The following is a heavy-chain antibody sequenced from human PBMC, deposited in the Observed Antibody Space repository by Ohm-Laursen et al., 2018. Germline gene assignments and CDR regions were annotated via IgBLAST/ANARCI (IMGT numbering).Heavy chain of an antibody. J-gene: IGHJ5*02. D-gene: IGHD6-13*01. CDR3: VRDKIAAAAGT. CDR2: VNANSGGT. Sequence: GASVKVSCKASGYSFTDYHMHWVRQAPGQGPEWMGWVNANSGGTKYLEKFQGRVTITRDTSINTAYMELTALTSDDTAVYYCVRDKIAAAAGTWGPGTLVTVSS. V-gene: IGHV1-2*02. CDR1: GYSFTDYH.